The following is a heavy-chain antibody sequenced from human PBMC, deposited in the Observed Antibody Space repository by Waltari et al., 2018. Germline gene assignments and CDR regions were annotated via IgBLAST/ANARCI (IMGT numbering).Heavy chain of an antibody. CDR2: INQDGSEK. Sequence: EVQLVESGGGLLQPGVSLRLSCAAPGFTFSGRWMSWVRQAPGKGPEWVANINQDGSEKFYVDSVNGRFTISRDNAKSSLFLQMSGLRADDTAVYYCARGAGWLADHWGQGTVVTVSS. J-gene: IGHJ5*02. CDR3: ARGAGWLADH. CDR1: GFTFSGRW. D-gene: IGHD6-19*01. V-gene: IGHV3-7*01.